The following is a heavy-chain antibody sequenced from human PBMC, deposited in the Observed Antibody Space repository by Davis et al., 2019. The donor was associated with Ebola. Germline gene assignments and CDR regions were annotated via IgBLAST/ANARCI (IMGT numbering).Heavy chain of an antibody. CDR2: IYPGDSDT. CDR3: ASTGLGVSTGGVY. CDR1: GYSFTSYW. J-gene: IGHJ4*02. D-gene: IGHD2-8*02. V-gene: IGHV5-51*01. Sequence: KVSCKGSGYSFTSYWIGWVRQMPGKGLEWMGIIYPGDSDTRYSPSFQGQVTISAVKSISTAYLQWSSLKASDTAMYYCASTGLGVSTGGVYWGQGTLVTVSS.